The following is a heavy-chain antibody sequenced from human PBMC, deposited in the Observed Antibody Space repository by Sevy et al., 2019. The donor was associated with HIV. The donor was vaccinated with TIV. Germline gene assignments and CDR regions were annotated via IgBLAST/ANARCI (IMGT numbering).Heavy chain of an antibody. Sequence: GGSLRLSCAASGFTFSDYYMSWVRQSPGKGLEWVSVISGISTYTNYADSMKGRFTISRDNAKNSLYLQMNSLRAEDTAVYYWARRSSGWDYFDYWGQGTLVTVSS. V-gene: IGHV3-11*06. CDR3: ARRSSGWDYFDY. CDR1: GFTFSDYY. CDR2: ISGISTYT. D-gene: IGHD6-19*01. J-gene: IGHJ4*02.